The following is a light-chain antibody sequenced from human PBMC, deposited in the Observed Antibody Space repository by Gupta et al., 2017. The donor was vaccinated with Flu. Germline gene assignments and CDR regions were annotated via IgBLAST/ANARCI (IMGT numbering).Light chain of an antibody. CDR2: AAS. CDR1: QGISSY. J-gene: IGKJ5*01. V-gene: IGKV1-8*01. Sequence: AIRMTQSPSSFSASTGDRVTITCRASQGISSYLAWYQQIPGKAPKLLIYAASTLQSGVPSMFSGSGSGTDFTLTISCLQSEDFATYYCKQYYSYPSTFGQGTRLEIK. CDR3: KQYYSYPST.